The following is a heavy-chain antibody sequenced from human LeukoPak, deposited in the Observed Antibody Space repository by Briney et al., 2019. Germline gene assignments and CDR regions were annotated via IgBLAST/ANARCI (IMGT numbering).Heavy chain of an antibody. CDR3: ARVEMATTHDYYYYYMDV. CDR2: INHSGST. D-gene: IGHD5-24*01. V-gene: IGHV4-34*01. Sequence: SETLSLTCAVYGGSFSGYYWSWIRQPPGKGLEWIGEINHSGSTNYNPSLKSRVTISVDTSKNQFSLKLSSVTAADTAVYYCARVEMATTHDYYYYYMDVWGKGTTVTVSS. CDR1: GGSFSGYY. J-gene: IGHJ6*03.